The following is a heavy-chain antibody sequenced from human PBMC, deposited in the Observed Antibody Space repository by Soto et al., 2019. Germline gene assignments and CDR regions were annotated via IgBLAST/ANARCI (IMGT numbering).Heavy chain of an antibody. J-gene: IGHJ4*02. Sequence: QVQLVQSGAEVKKPGASVKVSCKASGYTFDSYYIHWVRQAPGQRHDWMGLINPDGGGTSYAQNLRGRVTMNRDTSTSTVYMELSSLRCEETAMYYCARDPYCGGGCYHFDFWGQATLVTVSS. CDR2: INPDGGGT. CDR1: GYTFDSYY. CDR3: ARDPYCGGGCYHFDF. V-gene: IGHV1-46*02. D-gene: IGHD2-21*02.